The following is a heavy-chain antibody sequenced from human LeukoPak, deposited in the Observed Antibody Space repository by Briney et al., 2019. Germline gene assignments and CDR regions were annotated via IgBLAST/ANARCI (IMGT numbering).Heavy chain of an antibody. V-gene: IGHV1-69*13. CDR3: ARDPDPLRPPSN. J-gene: IGHJ4*02. D-gene: IGHD3-16*01. CDR1: GGTFSSYA. Sequence: GASVKVSCKASGGTFSSYAISWVRQAPGQGLEWMGGIIPIFGTANYAQKFQGRVTITADESTSTAYMELSSLRSEDTAVYYYARDPDPLRPPSNWGQGTLVTVSS. CDR2: IIPIFGTA.